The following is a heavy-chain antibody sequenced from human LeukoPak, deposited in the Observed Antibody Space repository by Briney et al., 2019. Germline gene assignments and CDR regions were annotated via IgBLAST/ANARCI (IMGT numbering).Heavy chain of an antibody. CDR1: GGSLSSSSYY. CDR2: IYYSGST. CDR3: ARDGVAVAGYWFDP. Sequence: SETLSLTCTVSGGSLSSSSYYWGWIRQPPGKGLEWIGSIYYSGSTYYNPSLKSRVTISVDTSKNQFSLKLSSVTAADTAVYYCARDGVAVAGYWFDPWGQGTLVTVSS. D-gene: IGHD6-19*01. J-gene: IGHJ5*02. V-gene: IGHV4-39*07.